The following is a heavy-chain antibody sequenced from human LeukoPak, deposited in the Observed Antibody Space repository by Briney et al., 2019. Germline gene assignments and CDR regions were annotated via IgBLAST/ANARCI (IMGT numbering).Heavy chain of an antibody. J-gene: IGHJ4*02. CDR1: GFTFSNYD. Sequence: PGGSLRLSCAASGFTFSNYDMHWVRQAPGKGLEWVAFIQYDGSDKYYADSVKGRFTISRDNSKNTLYLQMNSLRAEDTAVYYCAKSPQIYWGQGTLVTVSS. V-gene: IGHV3-30*02. CDR2: IQYDGSDK. CDR3: AKSPQIY.